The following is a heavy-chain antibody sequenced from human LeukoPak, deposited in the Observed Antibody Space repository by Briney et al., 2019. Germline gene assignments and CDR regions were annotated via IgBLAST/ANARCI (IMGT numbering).Heavy chain of an antibody. V-gene: IGHV3-23*01. Sequence: GGSLRLSCAASGFTFSYYAMSWVRQAPGKGLEWVSSTSSSGDVTFYTDPVKGRFTISRDNSKNTLYLQMNSLRAEDTAVYYCAKDRPNYYESNGHYYRLNGDYWGQGTLVTVSS. CDR2: TSSSGDVT. CDR3: AKDRPNYYESNGHYYRLNGDY. D-gene: IGHD3-22*01. J-gene: IGHJ4*02. CDR1: GFTFSYYA.